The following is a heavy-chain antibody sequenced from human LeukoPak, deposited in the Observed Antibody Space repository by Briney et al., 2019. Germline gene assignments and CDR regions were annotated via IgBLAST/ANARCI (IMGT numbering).Heavy chain of an antibody. CDR3: ARVEEGFSFDY. CDR2: IYYSGST. J-gene: IGHJ4*02. V-gene: IGHV4-59*01. CDR1: GGSISSYY. D-gene: IGHD3-10*01. Sequence: SETLSLTCTVSGGSISSYYWSWIRQPPGKGLKWIGYIYYSGSTNYNPSLKSRVTISVDTSKNQFSLKLSSVTAADTAVYYCARVEEGFSFDYWGQGTLVTVSS.